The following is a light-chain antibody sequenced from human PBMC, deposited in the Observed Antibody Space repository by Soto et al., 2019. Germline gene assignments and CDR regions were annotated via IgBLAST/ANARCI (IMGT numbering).Light chain of an antibody. J-gene: IGKJ2*01. CDR3: QQYNNWPRT. CDR2: GAS. CDR1: QSVSSN. V-gene: IGKV3-15*01. Sequence: EIVMTQSPATLSVSPGERATVSCRASQSVSSNVAWYQQKPGQAPRLLIYGASTRATGIPAGFSGSGSGTGFTPTFGSMKSDYLAVDYGQQYNNWPRTFGQGTKLEIK.